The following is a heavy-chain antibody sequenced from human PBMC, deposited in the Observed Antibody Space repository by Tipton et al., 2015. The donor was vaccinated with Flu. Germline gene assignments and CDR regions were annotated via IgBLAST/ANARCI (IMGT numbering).Heavy chain of an antibody. CDR1: GFTFSSYG. CDR2: ISYDGSNK. Sequence: SLILSCAASGFTFSSYGMHWVRQAPGKGLEWVAVISYDGSNKYYADSVKGRFTISRDNSKNTLYLQMNSLRAEDTAVYYCAKDRGNQQKEKYYYYYGMDVWGQGTTVTVSS. J-gene: IGHJ6*02. D-gene: IGHD1-14*01. CDR3: AKDRGNQQKEKYYYYYGMDV. V-gene: IGHV3-30*18.